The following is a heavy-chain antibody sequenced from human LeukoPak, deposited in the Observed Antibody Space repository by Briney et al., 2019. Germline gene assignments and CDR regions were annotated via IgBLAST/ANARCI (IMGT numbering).Heavy chain of an antibody. D-gene: IGHD5-12*01. CDR1: GYTFTSYG. J-gene: IGHJ4*02. CDR2: ISAYNGNT. V-gene: IGHV1-18*01. CDR3: TSTGYSGHDPLHY. Sequence: ASVKVSCKATGYTFTSYGISWVRQAPGQGLEWMGWISAYNGNTKYAQTLQGRVTMTTDTSTSTAYMELRSLRSDDTAVYYCTSTGYSGHDPLHYWGRGTLVTVSS.